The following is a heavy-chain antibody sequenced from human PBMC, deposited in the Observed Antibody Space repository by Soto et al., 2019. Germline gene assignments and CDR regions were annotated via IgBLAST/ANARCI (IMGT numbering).Heavy chain of an antibody. CDR3: ASGAMDKVPYGRAFDI. Sequence: QVQLVQSGAEVKKPGSSVKVSCKASGGTFSSYAIGWVRQAPGQGLEWMGGIIPIFGTANYAQKFQGRVTITADESTSTAYMELSSLRSEDTAVYYCASGAMDKVPYGRAFDIWGQGTMVTVSS. CDR1: GGTFSSYA. J-gene: IGHJ3*02. CDR2: IIPIFGTA. D-gene: IGHD5-18*01. V-gene: IGHV1-69*01.